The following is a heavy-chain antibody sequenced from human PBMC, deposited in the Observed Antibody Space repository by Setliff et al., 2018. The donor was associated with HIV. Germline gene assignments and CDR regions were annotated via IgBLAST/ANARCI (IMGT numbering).Heavy chain of an antibody. D-gene: IGHD6-19*01. J-gene: IGHJ6*02. Sequence: PSETLSLTCTVSGGSITSYYWSWIRQTPGKRLEYIGYIYYNGGTNYNPSLKSRVTISLDTARKQFSLKLNSVTAADTAVYYCAREDGSSWSYDRFYYYGLDVWGQGITVTVSS. CDR3: AREDGSSWSYDRFYYYGLDV. CDR1: GGSITSYY. V-gene: IGHV4-59*12. CDR2: IYYNGGT.